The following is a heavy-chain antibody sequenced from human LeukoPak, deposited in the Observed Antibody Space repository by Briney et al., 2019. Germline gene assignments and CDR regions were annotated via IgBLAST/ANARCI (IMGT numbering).Heavy chain of an antibody. Sequence: ASVKVSCKASGYTFTSYGISWVRQAPGQGLEWMGWISAYNGNTNYAQKLQGRVTMTTDTSTSTAYMELRSLRSDDTAVYYCARDLQSYYDKGYDAFEIWGQGTMVTVSS. D-gene: IGHD3-22*01. CDR1: GYTFTSYG. CDR3: ARDLQSYYDKGYDAFEI. V-gene: IGHV1-18*01. J-gene: IGHJ3*02. CDR2: ISAYNGNT.